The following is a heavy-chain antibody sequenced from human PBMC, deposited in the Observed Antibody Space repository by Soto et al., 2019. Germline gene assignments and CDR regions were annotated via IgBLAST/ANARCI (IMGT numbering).Heavy chain of an antibody. CDR3: ARSAHIYCTNGVCHWPY. V-gene: IGHV1-3*01. J-gene: IGHJ4*02. D-gene: IGHD2-8*01. CDR2: INAGNGNT. CDR1: GYTFTSYA. Sequence: ASVKVSCKASGYTFTSYAMHWVRQAPGQRLEWMGWINAGNGNTKYSQKFQGRVTITRDTSASTAYMELSSLRSEDTAVYYCARSAHIYCTNGVCHWPYWGQGTLVTVSS.